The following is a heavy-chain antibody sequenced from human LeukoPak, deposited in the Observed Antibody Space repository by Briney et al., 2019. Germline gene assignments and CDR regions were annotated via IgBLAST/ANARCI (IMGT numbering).Heavy chain of an antibody. D-gene: IGHD5-18*01. V-gene: IGHV3-23*01. Sequence: GGSLRLSCAASGFTFSSHAMSWVRQAPGKGLEWVSAISGSGGSTYYADSVKGRFTISRDNSKNTLYLQMNSLRAEDTAVYYCANNLVWGYSYGIAFDYWGQGTLVTVSS. CDR2: ISGSGGST. CDR3: ANNLVWGYSYGIAFDY. CDR1: GFTFSSHA. J-gene: IGHJ4*02.